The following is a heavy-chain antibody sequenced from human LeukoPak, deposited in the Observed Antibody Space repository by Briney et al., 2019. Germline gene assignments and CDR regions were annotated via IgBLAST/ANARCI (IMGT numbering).Heavy chain of an antibody. V-gene: IGHV3-7*01. CDR2: IKVDGSEK. CDR3: AKAMVRGPPPSGYYYGMDV. D-gene: IGHD3-10*01. Sequence: GGSLRLSCAASGFTFSNYWMSWVRQAPGKGLEWVANIKVDGSEKYYLDSVKGRFTISRDNAKNSVYLQMNSLRAEDTAVYYCAKAMVRGPPPSGYYYGMDVWGQGTTVTVSS. J-gene: IGHJ6*02. CDR1: GFTFSNYW.